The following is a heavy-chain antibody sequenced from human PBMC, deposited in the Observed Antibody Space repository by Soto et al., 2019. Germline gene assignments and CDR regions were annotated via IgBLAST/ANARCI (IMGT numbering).Heavy chain of an antibody. CDR1: GFTFSNAW. CDR3: TTRQWLPYYGMDV. V-gene: IGHV3-15*07. CDR2: IKSKTDGGTT. Sequence: GGSLRLSCAASGFTFSNAWMNWVRQAPGKGLEWVGRIKSKTDGGTTDYAAPVKSRFTISRDDSKNTLYLQMNSLKTEDTAVYYCTTRQWLPYYGMDVWGQGTTVTVSS. D-gene: IGHD6-19*01. J-gene: IGHJ6*02.